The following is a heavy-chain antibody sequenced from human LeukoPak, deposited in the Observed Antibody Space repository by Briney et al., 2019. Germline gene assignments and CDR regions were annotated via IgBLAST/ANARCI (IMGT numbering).Heavy chain of an antibody. CDR3: AKSLGVGGYTRYKGFDQ. J-gene: IGHJ4*02. Sequence: GGSLRLSCAASGFTFNSFAMNWVRQAPGKGLEWVSSIRGSDGTSHYADFVKGRFTISRDNSKNTLYLKMNSLRAEDTAAYYCAKSLGVGGYTRYKGFDQWGQGTLVVVSS. CDR1: GFTFNSFA. D-gene: IGHD3-16*02. CDR2: IRGSDGTS. V-gene: IGHV3-23*01.